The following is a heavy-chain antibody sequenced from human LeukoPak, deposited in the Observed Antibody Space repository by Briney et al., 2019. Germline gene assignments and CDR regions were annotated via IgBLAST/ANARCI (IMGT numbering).Heavy chain of an antibody. Sequence: GSLRLSCAASGFTFSSYSMNWIRQPPGKGLEWIGEINHSGSTNYNPSLKSRVTISVDTSKNQFSLKLSSVTAADTAVYYCARDWNCYDYWGQGTLVTVSS. J-gene: IGHJ4*02. V-gene: IGHV4-34*01. CDR3: ARDWNCYDY. D-gene: IGHD1-1*01. CDR2: INHSGST. CDR1: GFTFSSYS.